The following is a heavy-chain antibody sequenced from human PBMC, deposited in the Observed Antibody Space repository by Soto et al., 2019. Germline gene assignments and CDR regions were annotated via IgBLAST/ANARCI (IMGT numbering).Heavy chain of an antibody. Sequence: TLSLTCTVPGGSISSGGYYWSWIRQHPGKGLEWIGYIYYSGSTYYNPSLKSRVTISVDTSKNQFSLKLSSVTAADTAVYYCARAPPYDYAFDIWGQGTMVTVS. D-gene: IGHD3-22*01. V-gene: IGHV4-31*03. CDR2: IYYSGST. J-gene: IGHJ3*02. CDR3: ARAPPYDYAFDI. CDR1: GGSISSGGYY.